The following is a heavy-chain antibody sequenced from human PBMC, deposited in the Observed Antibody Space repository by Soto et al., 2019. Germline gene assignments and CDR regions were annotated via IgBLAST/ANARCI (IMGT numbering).Heavy chain of an antibody. Sequence: SVKVSCKASGGTFSSYAISWVRQAPGQGLEWMGGIIPIFGTANYAQKFQGRVTITADESTSTAYMELSSLRSEDTAVYYCSRPTRYYYDSSGQSAWFDPWGQGTLVTVSS. CDR3: SRPTRYYYDSSGQSAWFDP. CDR2: IIPIFGTA. V-gene: IGHV1-69*13. CDR1: GGTFSSYA. D-gene: IGHD3-22*01. J-gene: IGHJ5*02.